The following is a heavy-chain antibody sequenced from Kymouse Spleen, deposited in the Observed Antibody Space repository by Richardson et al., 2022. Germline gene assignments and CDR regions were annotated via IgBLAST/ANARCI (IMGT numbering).Heavy chain of an antibody. CDR3: ARGKDSSSSDAFDI. Sequence: QVQLQQWGAGLLKPSETLSLTCAVYGGSFSGYYWSWIRQPPGKGLEWIGEINHSGSTNYNPSLKSRVTISVDTSKNQFSLKLSSVTAADTAVYYCARGKDSSSSDAFDIWGQGTMVTVSS. J-gene: IGHJ3*02. V-gene: IGHV4-34*01. D-gene: IGHD6-6*01. CDR1: GGSFSGYY. CDR2: INHSGST.